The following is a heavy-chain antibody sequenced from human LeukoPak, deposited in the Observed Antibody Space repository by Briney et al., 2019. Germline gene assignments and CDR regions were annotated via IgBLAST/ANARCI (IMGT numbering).Heavy chain of an antibody. D-gene: IGHD4-17*01. Sequence: GGSLRLSCVASGFTVSDSYMNWVRQAPGKGLEWVSVIYPGGRTYYADSVKGRSTLSRDNSKNTLSLQMNSLRDEDTAVYYCASGATVTPGYWGQGTLVTVSS. CDR1: GFTVSDSY. CDR2: IYPGGRT. CDR3: ASGATVTPGY. V-gene: IGHV3-53*01. J-gene: IGHJ4*02.